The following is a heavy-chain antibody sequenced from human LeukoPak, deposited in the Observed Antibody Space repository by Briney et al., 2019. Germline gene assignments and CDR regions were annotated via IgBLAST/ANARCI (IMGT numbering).Heavy chain of an antibody. Sequence: SETLSLTCTVSGVSISSYYWSWIRQPPGKGLECLGYIDYSGGTNYNPSLKSRVPISVHKSKNQFSLKLSSVTAADTAVYYCARDKGTSYLSSFDYWGQGTLVTVSS. CDR1: GVSISSYY. CDR2: IDYSGGT. J-gene: IGHJ4*02. V-gene: IGHV4-59*01. CDR3: ARDKGTSYLSSFDY. D-gene: IGHD6-6*01.